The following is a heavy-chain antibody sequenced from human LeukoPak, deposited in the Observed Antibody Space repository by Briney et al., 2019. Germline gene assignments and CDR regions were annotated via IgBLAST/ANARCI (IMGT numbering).Heavy chain of an antibody. D-gene: IGHD4-17*01. CDR1: GGPISSYY. V-gene: IGHV4-59*01. CDR2: FSYIGST. CDR3: ARGGDYVNNWFDP. J-gene: IGHJ5*02. Sequence: SETLSLTCSVSGGPISSYYWTWIRQPPGKGLEWIGYFSYIGSTNYNPSLKSRVTISVDKSKNQVSLKLSSVTAADTAIYYCARGGDYVNNWFDPWGQGTLVTVSS.